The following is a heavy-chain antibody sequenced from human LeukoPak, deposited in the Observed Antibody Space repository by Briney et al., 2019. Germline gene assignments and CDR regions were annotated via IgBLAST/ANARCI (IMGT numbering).Heavy chain of an antibody. Sequence: PGGSLRLSCAASGFTFSSYSMNWVRQAPGKGLEWVANIKQDGSEKYYVDSVKGRFTISRDNAKNSLYLQMNSLRAEDTAVYYCARPIRGYWGQGTLVTVSS. CDR1: GFTFSSYS. CDR2: IKQDGSEK. CDR3: ARPIRGY. V-gene: IGHV3-7*01. J-gene: IGHJ4*02. D-gene: IGHD3-10*01.